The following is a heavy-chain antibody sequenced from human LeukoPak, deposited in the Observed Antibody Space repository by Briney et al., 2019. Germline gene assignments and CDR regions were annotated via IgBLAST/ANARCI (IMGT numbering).Heavy chain of an antibody. CDR1: GFTFSNYV. Sequence: GGSLRLSCAASGFTFSNYVIHWVRQAPGKGLEWVAVISYDGSKKYYADSVKGRFTISRDNSKNTLYLQMNSLRAEDTAVYYCARACLRNSGWYPCFDYWGQGTLVTVSS. V-gene: IGHV3-30-3*01. J-gene: IGHJ4*02. CDR3: ARACLRNSGWYPCFDY. CDR2: ISYDGSKK. D-gene: IGHD6-19*01.